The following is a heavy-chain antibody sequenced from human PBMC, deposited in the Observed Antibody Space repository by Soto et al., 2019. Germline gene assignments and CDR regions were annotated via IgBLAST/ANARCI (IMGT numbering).Heavy chain of an antibody. CDR3: ARDHTGGYYYYGMDV. CDR1: GFTFSSYE. Sequence: GGSLRLSCAASGFTFSSYEMNWVRQAPGKGLEWVSYISSSVSTIYYADSVKGRFTISRDNAKNSLYLQMNSLRAEDTAVYYCARDHTGGYYYYGMDVWGQGTRVTVSS. J-gene: IGHJ6*02. CDR2: ISSSVSTI. V-gene: IGHV3-48*03. D-gene: IGHD5-18*01.